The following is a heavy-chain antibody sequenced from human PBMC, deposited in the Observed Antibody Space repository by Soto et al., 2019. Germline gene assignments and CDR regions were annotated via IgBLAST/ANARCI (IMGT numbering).Heavy chain of an antibody. Sequence: PGGSLRLSCAASGFPVSSNYMSWVRQAPGKGLEWVSVIYSGGTTYYADSVKGRFTISRDNSKNTLYLQMNSLRAEDTAVYYCARNGDSSDYRGWFDPWGQGTLVTVSS. CDR2: IYSGGTT. D-gene: IGHD3-22*01. J-gene: IGHJ5*02. CDR1: GFPVSSNY. CDR3: ARNGDSSDYRGWFDP. V-gene: IGHV3-66*01.